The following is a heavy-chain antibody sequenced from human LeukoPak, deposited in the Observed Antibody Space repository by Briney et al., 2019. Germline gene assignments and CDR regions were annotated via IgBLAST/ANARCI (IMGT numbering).Heavy chain of an antibody. Sequence: KSGGSLRLSCAASGFTFSDYYMSWIRQAPGKGLEWVSYISSSGSTIYYADSVKGRFTISRDNAKNSLYLQMNSLRAEDTAVYYCARCRPHYYDSSGYPGAWGQGTLVTVSS. J-gene: IGHJ4*02. CDR1: GFTFSDYY. V-gene: IGHV3-11*01. D-gene: IGHD3-22*01. CDR2: ISSSGSTI. CDR3: ARCRPHYYDSSGYPGA.